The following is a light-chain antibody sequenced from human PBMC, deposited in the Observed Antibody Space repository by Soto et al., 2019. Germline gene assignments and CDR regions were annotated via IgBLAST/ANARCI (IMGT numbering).Light chain of an antibody. CDR1: QPISDY. Sequence: DIQMTQSPSTLSASVGDRVTITCRTSQPISDYLNWYQQKPGKAPTLLIYTTSNLQSGVPSKFSGNASGTDFTLTISSLQPEDFATYYCQQYNSYPLTFGGGTKVDIK. J-gene: IGKJ4*01. V-gene: IGKV1-16*02. CDR3: QQYNSYPLT. CDR2: TTS.